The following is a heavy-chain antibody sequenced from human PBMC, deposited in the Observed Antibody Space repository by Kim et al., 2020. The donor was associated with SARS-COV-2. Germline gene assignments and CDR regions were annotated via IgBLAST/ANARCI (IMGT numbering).Heavy chain of an antibody. J-gene: IGHJ6*02. CDR3: ARGPTEYYYGMDV. CDR1: GGSFSGYY. V-gene: IGHV4-34*01. CDR2: INHSGST. Sequence: SETLSLTCAVYGGSFSGYYWSWIRQPPGKGLEWIGEINHSGSTNYNPSLKSRVTISVDTSKNQFSLKLSSVTAADTAVYYCARGPTEYYYGMDVWGQGTTVTVSS.